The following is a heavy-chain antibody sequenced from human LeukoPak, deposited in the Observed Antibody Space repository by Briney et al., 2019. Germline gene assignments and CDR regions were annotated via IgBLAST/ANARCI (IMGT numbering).Heavy chain of an antibody. D-gene: IGHD1-26*01. CDR2: IYYSGST. CDR1: GGSISSSSYY. V-gene: IGHV4-39*07. J-gene: IGHJ5*02. Sequence: TETLSLTCTVSGGSISSSSYYWGWIRQPPGKGLEWIGSIYYSGSTYYNPSLKSRVTISVDTSKNQFSLKLSSVTAADTAVYYCARDKWAGATEWFDPWGQGTLVTVSS. CDR3: ARDKWAGATEWFDP.